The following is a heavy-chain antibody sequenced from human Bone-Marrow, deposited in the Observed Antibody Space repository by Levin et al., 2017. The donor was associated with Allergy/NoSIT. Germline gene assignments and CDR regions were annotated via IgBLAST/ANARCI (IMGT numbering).Heavy chain of an antibody. D-gene: IGHD6-19*01. CDR3: AKDHPSSGWPAFDY. CDR2: VNNGGNA. Sequence: GGSLRLSCVGSGFTFSSYAMSWVRQAPGRGLEWVASVNNGGNAYYGDSVKGRFTVSRDNSRNTLDLQMNSLRDDETAIYYCAKDHPSSGWPAFDYWGQGTRVSVSS. CDR1: GFTFSSYA. J-gene: IGHJ4*02. V-gene: IGHV3-23*01.